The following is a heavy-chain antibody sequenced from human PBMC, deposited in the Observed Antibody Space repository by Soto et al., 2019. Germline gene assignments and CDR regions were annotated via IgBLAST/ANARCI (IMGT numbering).Heavy chain of an antibody. Sequence: QVQLVQSGAEVKKPGSSVKVSCKASGGTFSSYAISWARQAPGQGLEWMGGIIPIFGTANYAQKFQGRVTITADESTSTAYMELSSLRSEDTAVYYCARVGCSSTSCYQYYYYYGMDVWGQGTTVTVSS. J-gene: IGHJ6*02. CDR1: GGTFSSYA. CDR3: ARVGCSSTSCYQYYYYYGMDV. V-gene: IGHV1-69*01. CDR2: IIPIFGTA. D-gene: IGHD2-2*01.